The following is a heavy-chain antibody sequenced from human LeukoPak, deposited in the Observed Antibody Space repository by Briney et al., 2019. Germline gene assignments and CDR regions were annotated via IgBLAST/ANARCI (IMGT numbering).Heavy chain of an antibody. Sequence: GGSLRLSCAASGFTFSDYYMTWIRQAPGKGLEWLSCISSGGYTIYYADSVKGRFTLSRDNAKNSLYLQMNSLRAEDTAVYYCARTAYYYDSSGYDDAFDIWGQGTMVTVSS. V-gene: IGHV3-11*01. CDR2: ISSGGYTI. D-gene: IGHD3-22*01. CDR1: GFTFSDYY. CDR3: ARTAYYYDSSGYDDAFDI. J-gene: IGHJ3*02.